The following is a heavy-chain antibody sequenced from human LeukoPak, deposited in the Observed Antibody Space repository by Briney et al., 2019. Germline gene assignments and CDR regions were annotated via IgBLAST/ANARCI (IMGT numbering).Heavy chain of an antibody. D-gene: IGHD1-1*01. J-gene: IGHJ3*02. Sequence: WGSLRLSCAASGFTFSSYSMNWVRQAPGKGLEWVSSISSSSSYIYYADSVKGRFTISRDNAKNSLYLQMNSLRAEDTAVYYCAWTTGTGDAFDIWGQGTMVTVSS. CDR2: ISSSSSYI. CDR1: GFTFSSYS. CDR3: AWTTGTGDAFDI. V-gene: IGHV3-21*01.